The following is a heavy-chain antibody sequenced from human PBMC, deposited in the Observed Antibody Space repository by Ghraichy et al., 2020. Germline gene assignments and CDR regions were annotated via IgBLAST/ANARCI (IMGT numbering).Heavy chain of an antibody. D-gene: IGHD3-10*01. CDR2: IYPGDSDT. V-gene: IGHV5-51*01. CDR1: GYSFTMYY. J-gene: IGHJ5*02. Sequence: GESLNISCRGSGYSFTMYYIAWVRQKPGKGLEWMGIIYPGDSDTRYSPSFQGQVTISADKSISTAYLQWRSLRASDTAMYYCIRHAPSFRYGRESYSGPEPLNTWGRGTLVTVSS. CDR3: IRHAPSFRYGRESYSGPEPLNT.